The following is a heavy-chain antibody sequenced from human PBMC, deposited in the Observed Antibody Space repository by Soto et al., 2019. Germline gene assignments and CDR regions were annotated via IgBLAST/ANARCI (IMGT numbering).Heavy chain of an antibody. CDR1: GYTFTSYG. V-gene: IGHV1-18*01. CDR3: ARVGPLTVVTPYYFDY. J-gene: IGHJ4*02. D-gene: IGHD4-17*01. CDR2: ISAYNGNT. Sequence: ASVKVSCKASGYTFTSYGISWVRQAPGQGLEWMGWISAYNGNTNYAQKLQGRVTMTTDTSTSTAYMELRSLRSDDTAVYYCARVGPLTVVTPYYFDYWCQGTLVTVSS.